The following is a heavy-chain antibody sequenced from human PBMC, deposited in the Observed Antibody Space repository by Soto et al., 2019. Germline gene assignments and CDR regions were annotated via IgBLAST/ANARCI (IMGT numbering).Heavy chain of an antibody. CDR2: IYYSGST. CDR1: GGSISSYY. V-gene: IGHV4-59*01. J-gene: IGHJ5*02. D-gene: IGHD5-12*01. Sequence: QVQLQESGPGLVKPSETLSLTCTVSGGSISSYYWSWIRQPPGKGLEWIGYIYYSGSTNYNPSLKSRVTISLDTPKNQFSLKLSSVTAADTAVYYCARDRGYSGYDSALGWFDPWGQGTLVTVSS. CDR3: ARDRGYSGYDSALGWFDP.